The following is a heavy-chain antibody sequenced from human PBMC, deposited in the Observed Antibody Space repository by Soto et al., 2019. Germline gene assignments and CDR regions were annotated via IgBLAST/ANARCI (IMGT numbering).Heavy chain of an antibody. J-gene: IGHJ5*02. V-gene: IGHV3-9*01. CDR3: VKDMGGYELTNCFDP. D-gene: IGHD5-12*01. CDR2: ISWNGGTR. CDR1: GFIFDDYA. Sequence: EVQLVESGGTVVQPGRSLRLSCAASGFIFDDYAIHWVRQAPEKGLEWVSGISWNGGTRVYADSVKGRFTISRDNSKNSLYLQMNSLRAEDTAVYYCVKDMGGYELTNCFDPWGQGTLVTVSS.